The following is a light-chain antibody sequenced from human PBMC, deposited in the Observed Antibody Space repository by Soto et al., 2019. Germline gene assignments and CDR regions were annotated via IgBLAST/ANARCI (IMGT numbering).Light chain of an antibody. J-gene: IGKJ5*01. Sequence: ETVMTQSPATLSVSLGERATFSCRASQSVSSKLAWYQQKPGQAPRVVIYGTSTRATGIPDRFSGSGSGTDFTLTINRLEPEDFAVYYCQQFGSSPLTFGQGTRLEIK. CDR3: QQFGSSPLT. V-gene: IGKV3-20*01. CDR2: GTS. CDR1: QSVSSK.